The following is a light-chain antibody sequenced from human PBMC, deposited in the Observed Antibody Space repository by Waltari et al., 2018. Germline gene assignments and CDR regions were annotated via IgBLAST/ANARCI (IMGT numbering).Light chain of an antibody. CDR3: QQYNDRPRT. J-gene: IGKJ1*01. CDR2: AAY. V-gene: IGKV3-15*01. Sequence: EIVMTPSPATLSVSPGERVTLSCRSSQSVSYNLAWYQQKPGQAPRLLIYAAYTRATGIPARFSGSGSGSAFSLIISSLQSEDFAVYYCQQYNDRPRTFGQGTKVEIK. CDR1: QSVSYN.